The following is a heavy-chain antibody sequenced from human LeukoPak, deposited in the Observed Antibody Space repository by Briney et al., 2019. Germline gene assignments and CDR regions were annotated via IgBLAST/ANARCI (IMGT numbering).Heavy chain of an antibody. V-gene: IGHV4-34*01. D-gene: IGHD2/OR15-2a*01. J-gene: IGHJ4*02. CDR2: INHSGST. CDR3: ARGSLSMAPFDC. CDR1: GGSFSGYY. Sequence: PSETLSLTCAVYGGSFSGYYWSWIRQPPGKGLEWIGEINHSGSTNYNPSLKSRVTISVDTSKNQFSLKLSSVTAADTAVYYCARGSLSMAPFDCWGQGTLATVSS.